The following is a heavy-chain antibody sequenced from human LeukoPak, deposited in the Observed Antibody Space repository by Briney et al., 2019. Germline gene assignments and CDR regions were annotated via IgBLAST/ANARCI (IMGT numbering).Heavy chain of an antibody. V-gene: IGHV4-38-2*02. Sequence: PSETLSLTCTVSGYSISSGYYWGWIRQPPGKGLEWIGSIYHSGSTYYNPPLKSRVTISVDTSKNQFSLKLSSVTAADTAVYYCARNRRALSSSSWTRFDYWGQGTLVTVSS. CDR3: ARNRRALSSSSWTRFDY. D-gene: IGHD6-13*01. CDR1: GYSISSGYY. J-gene: IGHJ4*02. CDR2: IYHSGST.